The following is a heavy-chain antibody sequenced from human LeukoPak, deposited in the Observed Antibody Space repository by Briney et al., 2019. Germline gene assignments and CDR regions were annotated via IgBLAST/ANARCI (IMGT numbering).Heavy chain of an antibody. J-gene: IGHJ4*02. CDR3: VRHNYGYDY. CDR1: GFTFNTYW. Sequence: GGSLRLSCAASGFTFNTYWMHWVRQAPGGGPVWVAHILNDGGSTSYADSVKGRFIISRDNAKNTLSLQMNSLRAEDTAVYYCVRHNYGYDYWGQGTPVTVPS. D-gene: IGHD5-18*01. V-gene: IGHV3-74*01. CDR2: ILNDGGST.